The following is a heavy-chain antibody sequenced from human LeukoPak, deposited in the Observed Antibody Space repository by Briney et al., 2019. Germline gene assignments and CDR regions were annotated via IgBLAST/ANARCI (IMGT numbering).Heavy chain of an antibody. Sequence: GGSLRLSCAASGFTFSDYYMSWIRQAPGKGLEWVSYLSSSSSYTNYADSVKGRFTISRDNAKNSLYLQMNSLRAEDTAVYYCVSYGDYCYYGMDVWGQGTTVTVSS. D-gene: IGHD4-17*01. V-gene: IGHV3-11*03. CDR1: GFTFSDYY. J-gene: IGHJ6*02. CDR2: LSSSSSYT. CDR3: VSYGDYCYYGMDV.